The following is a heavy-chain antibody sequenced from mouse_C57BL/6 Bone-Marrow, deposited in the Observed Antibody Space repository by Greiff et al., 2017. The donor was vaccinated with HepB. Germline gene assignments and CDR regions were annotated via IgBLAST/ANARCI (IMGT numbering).Heavy chain of an antibody. V-gene: IGHV1-59*01. Sequence: QVQLQQPGAELVRPGTSVKLSCKASGYTFTSYWMHGVKQRPGQGLEWIGVIDPSDSYTNYNQKFKGKATLTVDTSSSTAYMQLSSLTSEDSAVYYCARVDYDYDGDYWGQGTTLTVSS. CDR2: IDPSDSYT. D-gene: IGHD2-4*01. CDR1: GYTFTSYW. J-gene: IGHJ2*01. CDR3: ARVDYDYDGDY.